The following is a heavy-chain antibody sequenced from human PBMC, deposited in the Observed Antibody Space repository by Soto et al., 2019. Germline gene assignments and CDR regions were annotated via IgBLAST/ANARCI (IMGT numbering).Heavy chain of an antibody. Sequence: GASVEVWCKGSGCSVSELFMHGVGQATGKGLEWMGGLNPEDGYTSYAQKLQGIVTRTTDTYTSTADMELRSLRYEDTGVYYCARVEAYYDFWSGSVDRVYYYGMDVWGQGTTVNV. J-gene: IGHJ6*01. CDR2: LNPEDGYT. CDR1: GCSVSELF. D-gene: IGHD3-3*01. V-gene: IGHV1-24*01. CDR3: ARVEAYYDFWSGSVDRVYYYGMDV.